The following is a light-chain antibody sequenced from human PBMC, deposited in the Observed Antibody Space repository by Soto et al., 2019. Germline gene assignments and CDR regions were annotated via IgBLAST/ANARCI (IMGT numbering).Light chain of an antibody. V-gene: IGLV1-44*01. Sequence: QSVLTQPPSASGTPGQRVTISCSGSSSNIGSNTVNWYQQLPGTAPKLLIYSNNQRPSGVPDRFSGSKSGTSASLAISGLPSEDAADYYCAAWDDSLNGPLYVFGTGTKLTVL. J-gene: IGLJ1*01. CDR1: SSNIGSNT. CDR2: SNN. CDR3: AAWDDSLNGPLYV.